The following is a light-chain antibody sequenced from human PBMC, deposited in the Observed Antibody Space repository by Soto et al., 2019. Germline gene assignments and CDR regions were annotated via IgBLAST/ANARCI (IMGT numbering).Light chain of an antibody. CDR2: GAS. CDR1: QNINKN. CDR3: QQSFHTPYT. J-gene: IGKJ2*01. V-gene: IGKV1-39*01. Sequence: DIPMTQSPSSLSAYVGDSVTISCRASQNINKNLNWYQQKSGKAPNLLIYGASNFQSGVPSRFRGSGSRTDFTLAISDLQPEDFATYYCQQSFHTPYTFGQGTKLEI.